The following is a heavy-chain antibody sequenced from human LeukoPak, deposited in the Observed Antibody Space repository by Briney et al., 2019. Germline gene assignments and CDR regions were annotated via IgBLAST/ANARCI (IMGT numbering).Heavy chain of an antibody. CDR2: ISSSGNYI. V-gene: IGHV3-21*01. D-gene: IGHD3-22*01. Sequence: GGSLRLSCAASGFTFTSYSMNWVRQAPGKGLEWVSSISSSGNYIYYADSVKGRFTISRDNARNTLYLQMNNLRPEDTAVYNCAKDQSPGHYYDSSGYFDYWGQGTLVTVSS. J-gene: IGHJ4*02. CDR1: GFTFTSYS. CDR3: AKDQSPGHYYDSSGYFDY.